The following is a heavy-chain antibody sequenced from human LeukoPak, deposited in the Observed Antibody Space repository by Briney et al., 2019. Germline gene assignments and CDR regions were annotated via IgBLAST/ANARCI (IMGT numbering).Heavy chain of an antibody. CDR2: IHPGDSDT. CDR1: GYRLTSYW. Sequence: GESLKISCKASGYRLTSYWIGWVRQMPGKGLEWMGLIHPGDSDTRYSPSFEGQVTISVDKAISTAYLQWSSLKASDTAMYYCARVVVVTSIYWYFELWGRGTLVTVSS. J-gene: IGHJ2*01. D-gene: IGHD2-21*02. CDR3: ARVVVVTSIYWYFEL. V-gene: IGHV5-51*01.